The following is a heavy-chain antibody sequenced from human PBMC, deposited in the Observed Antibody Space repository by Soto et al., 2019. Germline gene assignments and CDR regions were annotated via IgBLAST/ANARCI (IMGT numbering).Heavy chain of an antibody. CDR1: GFTFSSSA. Sequence: GGSLRLSCAASGFTFSSSAMSWVRQAPGKGLEWVSAISGTGSDTYYADSVKGRFTISRDNSKNTLYLQMSSLRAEDTALYYCAKDQLGIAVAVFDYWGQGTLVTVSS. D-gene: IGHD6-19*01. CDR3: AKDQLGIAVAVFDY. J-gene: IGHJ4*02. V-gene: IGHV3-23*01. CDR2: ISGTGSDT.